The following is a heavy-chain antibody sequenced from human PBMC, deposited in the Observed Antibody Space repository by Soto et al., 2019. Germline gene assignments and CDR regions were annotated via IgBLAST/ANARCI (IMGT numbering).Heavy chain of an antibody. CDR2: IYYSGST. V-gene: IGHV4-59*01. CDR1: GGYISSYY. Sequence: SKTLSLNRTITGGYISSYYWIWILKPPGKGLDLIGYIYYSGSTNYTPSLKSRVTISVDTSKNQFSLKLSSVTAVDTAVYYCARDYGEVVSTDGPSAYYYVMDVWGQGTTVTVS. CDR3: ARDYGEVVSTDGPSAYYYVMDV. J-gene: IGHJ6*02. D-gene: IGHD3-16*01.